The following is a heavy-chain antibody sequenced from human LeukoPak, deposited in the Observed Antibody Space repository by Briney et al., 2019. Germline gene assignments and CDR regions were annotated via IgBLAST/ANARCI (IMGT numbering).Heavy chain of an antibody. CDR3: ARVRYGDYGANWFDP. V-gene: IGHV4-59*01. CDR2: IYYSGST. CDR1: DGSISSYY. Sequence: SETLSLTCTVSDGSISSYYWSWIRQPPGRGLEWIGYIYYSGSTNYNLSLKSRVTISVDTSKNQFSLKLSSVTAADTAVYYCARVRYGDYGANWFDPWGQGTLVTVSS. J-gene: IGHJ5*02. D-gene: IGHD4-17*01.